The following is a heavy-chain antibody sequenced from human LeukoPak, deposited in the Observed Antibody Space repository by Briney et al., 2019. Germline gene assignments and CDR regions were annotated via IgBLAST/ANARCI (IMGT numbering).Heavy chain of an antibody. J-gene: IGHJ4*02. D-gene: IGHD2-2*01. CDR1: GYTFTGYY. CDR2: INPNSGGT. Sequence: ASVKVSCKASGYTFTGYYMHWVRQAPGQGLEWMGWINPNSGGTNYAQKFQGRVTMTRDTSFSTAYMELSRLRSDDTAVYYCARVGTYCSSTSCYGEVFDYWGQGTLVTVSS. V-gene: IGHV1-2*02. CDR3: ARVGTYCSSTSCYGEVFDY.